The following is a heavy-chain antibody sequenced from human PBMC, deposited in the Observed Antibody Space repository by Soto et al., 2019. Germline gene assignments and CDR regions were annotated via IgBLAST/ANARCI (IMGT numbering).Heavy chain of an antibody. V-gene: IGHV1-18*01. CDR1: GYKFISHS. CDR3: ARGAFCGGAPGCRDMDV. J-gene: IGHJ6*02. CDR2: ISAYNGNT. D-gene: IGHD2-21*01. Sequence: QIQLVQSGGEVKKPGASVKVSCKSSGYKFISHSITWVRQAPGQGLEWTGRISAYNGNTNYAQKLQGRVTMTTDTSTNTAYMELRSLRSDDTAVYYCARGAFCGGAPGCRDMDVWGQGTTVTVSS.